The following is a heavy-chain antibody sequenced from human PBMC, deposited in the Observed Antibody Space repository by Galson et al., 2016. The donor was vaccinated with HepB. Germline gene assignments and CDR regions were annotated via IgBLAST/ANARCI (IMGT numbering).Heavy chain of an antibody. V-gene: IGHV1-69*10. CDR2: IIPLLRMT. J-gene: IGHJ6*02. D-gene: IGHD1-1*01. Sequence: SVKVSCKVSGGPFSSYGISWVRQAPGQGLEWMGGIIPLLRMTNYAQKFQGRVTFTADESTSTAYVELGSLRLEDTAVYYCARDAGRLTRVYYGMDDWGQGTTVTVS. CDR3: ARDAGRLTRVYYGMDD. CDR1: GGPFSSYG.